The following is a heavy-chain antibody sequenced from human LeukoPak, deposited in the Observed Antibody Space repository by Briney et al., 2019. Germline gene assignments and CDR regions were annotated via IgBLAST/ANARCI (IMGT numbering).Heavy chain of an antibody. CDR3: AKDFSPYGSGTPV. CDR1: GFTFSSYA. V-gene: IGHV3-23*01. J-gene: IGHJ6*02. Sequence: GGSLRLSCAASGFTFSSYAMSWDRQAPGKGLEWVSAISGSGGSTYYADSVKGRFTISRDNSKNTLYLQMNSLRAEDTAVYYCAKDFSPYGSGTPVWGQGTTVTVSS. CDR2: ISGSGGST. D-gene: IGHD3-10*01.